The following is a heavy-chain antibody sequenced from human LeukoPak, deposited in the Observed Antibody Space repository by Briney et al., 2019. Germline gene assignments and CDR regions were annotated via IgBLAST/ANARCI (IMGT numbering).Heavy chain of an antibody. Sequence: SETLSLTCTVSGGSISSSSYYWGWIRQPPGKGLEWIGSIYYSGSTYYNPSLKSRVTISVDTSKNQFSLKLSAVTAADTAVYYCARQSAIFALHSYYMDVWGKGTTVTVSS. CDR3: ARQSAIFALHSYYMDV. D-gene: IGHD3-3*01. CDR1: GGSISSSSYY. J-gene: IGHJ6*03. CDR2: IYYSGST. V-gene: IGHV4-39*07.